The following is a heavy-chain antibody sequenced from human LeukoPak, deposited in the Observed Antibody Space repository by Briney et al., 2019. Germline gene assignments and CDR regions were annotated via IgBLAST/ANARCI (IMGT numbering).Heavy chain of an antibody. CDR2: INYSGST. J-gene: IGHJ6*02. D-gene: IGHD2-2*01. CDR3: ARGRSVVVVVPAAIYGMDV. CDR1: GGSFSGYY. V-gene: IGHV4-34*01. Sequence: SETLSLTSAVYGGSFSGYYWSWIRQPPRKGLQWIGEINYSGSTNYNPSLKSRVTISVDTSKNQFSLKLSSVTAADTAVYYCARGRSVVVVVPAAIYGMDVWGQGTTVTVSS.